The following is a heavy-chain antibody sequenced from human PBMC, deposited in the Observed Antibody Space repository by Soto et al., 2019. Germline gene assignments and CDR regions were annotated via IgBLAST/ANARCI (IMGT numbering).Heavy chain of an antibody. CDR1: GGSISSGGYY. Sequence: QVQLQESGPGLVKPSQTLSLTCTVSGGSISSGGYYWSWIRQHPGKGLEWIGYIYYSGSTYYNPSLKSRVTISVDTSKNHFSLKLSSVTAADTAVYYCARELRLGALSSVPRFDYWGQGTLVTVSS. D-gene: IGHD3-16*02. CDR2: IYYSGST. CDR3: ARELRLGALSSVPRFDY. V-gene: IGHV4-31*03. J-gene: IGHJ4*02.